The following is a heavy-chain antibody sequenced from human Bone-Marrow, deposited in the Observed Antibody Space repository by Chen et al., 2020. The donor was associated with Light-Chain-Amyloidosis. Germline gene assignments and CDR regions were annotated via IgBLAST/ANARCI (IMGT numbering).Heavy chain of an antibody. J-gene: IGHJ4*02. Sequence: QITLKESGPTLVKPTQTLTLTCTFSGFSLSTSGVGVGWIRQPPGKALEWLALIYWDDDKRYSPSLKSRLTITEDTSKNQVVLIMTNMDPVDTATYYCAHRLKVQGVIGFDYWGQGTLVTVSS. V-gene: IGHV2-5*02. CDR3: AHRLKVQGVIGFDY. CDR1: GFSLSTSGVG. D-gene: IGHD3-10*01. CDR2: IYWDDDK.